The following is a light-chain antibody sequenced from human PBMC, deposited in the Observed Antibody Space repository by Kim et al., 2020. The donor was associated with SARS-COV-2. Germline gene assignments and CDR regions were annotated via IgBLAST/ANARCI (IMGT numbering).Light chain of an antibody. Sequence: SYELTQPPSVSVAPGKTARIACGGNNIGSKSVHWYQQKPGQAPVLVIYYDSDRPSGIPERFSGSNSGNTATLTISRVEGGDEADYYCQVWDSSSDQEVFGGGTQLTVL. J-gene: IGLJ7*01. CDR1: NIGSKS. CDR3: QVWDSSSDQEV. CDR2: YDS. V-gene: IGLV3-21*04.